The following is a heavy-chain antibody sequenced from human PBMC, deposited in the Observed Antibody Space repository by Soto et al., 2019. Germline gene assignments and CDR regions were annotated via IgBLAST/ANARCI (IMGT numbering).Heavy chain of an antibody. CDR1: GGSISSYY. Sequence: SETLSLTCTVSGGSISSYYWSWIRQPPGKGLEWIGYIYYSGSTNYNPSLKSRVTISVDTSKNPFSLKLSSVTAADTAVYYCDRVQVLLWLRESGGDAFVIWGQGTMVTVSS. V-gene: IGHV4-59*01. CDR2: IYYSGST. J-gene: IGHJ3*02. D-gene: IGHD3-10*01. CDR3: DRVQVLLWLRESGGDAFVI.